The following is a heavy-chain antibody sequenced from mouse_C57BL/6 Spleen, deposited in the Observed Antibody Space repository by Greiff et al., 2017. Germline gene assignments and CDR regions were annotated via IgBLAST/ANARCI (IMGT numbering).Heavy chain of an antibody. J-gene: IGHJ2*01. D-gene: IGHD2-3*01. CDR3: ARNDGYYSYYFDY. V-gene: IGHV1-53*01. CDR1: GYTFTSYW. Sequence: QVQLQQPGTELVKPGASVKLSCKASGYTFTSYWMHWVKQRPGQGLEWIGNINPNNGGTTYNEKFKSKATLTVDKSSSTAYMQLSSLTSADSAVYYCARNDGYYSYYFDYWGQGTTLTVSS. CDR2: INPNNGGT.